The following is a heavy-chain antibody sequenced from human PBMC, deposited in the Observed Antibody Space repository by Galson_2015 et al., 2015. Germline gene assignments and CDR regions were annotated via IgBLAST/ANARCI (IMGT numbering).Heavy chain of an antibody. CDR2: ISYDGSNK. CDR1: GFTFSSYA. V-gene: IGHV3-30-3*01. D-gene: IGHD3-10*01. Sequence: SLRLSCAASGFTFSSYAMHWVRQAPGKGLEWVAVISYDGSNKYYADSVKGRFTISRDNSKNTLYLQMNSLRAEDTAVYYCAKALGYYYYGSGSSSPFDYWGQGTLVTVSS. CDR3: AKALGYYYYGSGSSSPFDY. J-gene: IGHJ4*02.